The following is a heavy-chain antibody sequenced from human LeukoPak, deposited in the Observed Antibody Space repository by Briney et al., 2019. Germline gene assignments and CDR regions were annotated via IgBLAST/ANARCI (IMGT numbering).Heavy chain of an antibody. CDR1: GGSISSYY. V-gene: IGHV4-59*01. CDR2: IYYSGST. J-gene: IGHJ4*02. CDR3: ARDRGPGYADY. D-gene: IGHD2-8*01. Sequence: SETLSLTCTVSGGSISSYYWSWIRQPPGKGLEWIGYIYYSGSTNYNPSLKSRVTISVDPSKNQFSLKLSSVTAADTAVYYCARDRGPGYADYWGQGTLVTVSS.